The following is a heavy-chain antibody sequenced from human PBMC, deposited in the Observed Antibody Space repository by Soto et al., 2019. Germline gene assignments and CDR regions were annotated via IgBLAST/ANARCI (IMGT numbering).Heavy chain of an antibody. CDR2: IYWDDDK. CDR1: GFSLSTSGVG. J-gene: IGHJ4*02. CDR3: AHLTTSSVSGY. D-gene: IGHD4-17*01. Sequence: QITLKESGPTLVKPTQTLTLTCTFSGFSLSTSGVGVGWIRQPPGKALEWLALIYWDDDKRYSPSLRSRLTITKDNYKNQVVLTITNMDTVDPATYYCAHLTTSSVSGYWGQGTLVTVS. V-gene: IGHV2-5*02.